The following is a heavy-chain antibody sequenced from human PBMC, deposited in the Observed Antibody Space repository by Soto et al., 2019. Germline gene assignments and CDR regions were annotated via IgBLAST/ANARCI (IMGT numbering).Heavy chain of an antibody. D-gene: IGHD3-10*02. Sequence: QVELVQSGAVVKKPGASVKVSCKASGYSLTSYYMHWVRQAPGQGREWMGITKPSDGSTNYAQKFQGRVTMSSDTSKSTVYMEMRSLRSEDTAMYYCARSYVTSRPIDFWGQGTLVTVSS. J-gene: IGHJ4*02. CDR2: TKPSDGST. CDR1: GYSLTSYY. CDR3: ARSYVTSRPIDF. V-gene: IGHV1-46*01.